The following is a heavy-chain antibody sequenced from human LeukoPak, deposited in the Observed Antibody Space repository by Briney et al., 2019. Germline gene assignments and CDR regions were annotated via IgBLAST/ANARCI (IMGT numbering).Heavy chain of an antibody. CDR3: ARRLTQYDCFDP. J-gene: IGHJ5*02. Sequence: SQTLSLTCVISGDSVSSNSVTWNWIRQSPSRGLEWLGRTYYRSTWYNDYAVSVRGRITVNPDISKNQFSLHLNSVTPEDTAVYYCARRLTQYDCFDPWGQGILVTVSS. CDR2: TYYRSTWYN. D-gene: IGHD2-2*01. V-gene: IGHV6-1*01. CDR1: GDSVSSNSVT.